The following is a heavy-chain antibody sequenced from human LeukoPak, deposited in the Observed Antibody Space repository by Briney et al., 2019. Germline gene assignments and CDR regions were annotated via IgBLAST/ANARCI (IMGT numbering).Heavy chain of an antibody. D-gene: IGHD2-2*01. Sequence: PGGSLRLSCVASGFTFRNYGMHWVRQAPGKGLEWVAVIWYDGSNKYYADSVKGRFTISRDNSKNTLYLQMNSLRAEDTAVYYCARDGSGSTSCYHYELTSWGQGTLVTVSS. V-gene: IGHV3-33*01. CDR1: GFTFRNYG. CDR2: IWYDGSNK. J-gene: IGHJ5*02. CDR3: ARDGSGSTSCYHYELTS.